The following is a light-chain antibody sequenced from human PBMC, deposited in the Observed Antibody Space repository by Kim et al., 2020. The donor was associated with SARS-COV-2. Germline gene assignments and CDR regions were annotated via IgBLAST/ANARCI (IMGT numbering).Light chain of an antibody. CDR2: KAS. CDR3: QQYNSYSLWT. J-gene: IGKJ1*01. Sequence: DIQMTQSPSTLSASVGDRVTITCRASQSISSWLAWYQQKPGKAPKLLIYKASSLESGVPSRFSGSGSGTEFTLTISSPQPDDFATYYCQQYNSYSLWTFGQGTKVDIK. CDR1: QSISSW. V-gene: IGKV1-5*03.